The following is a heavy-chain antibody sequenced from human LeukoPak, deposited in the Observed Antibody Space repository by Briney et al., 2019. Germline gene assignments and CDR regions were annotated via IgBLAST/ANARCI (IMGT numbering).Heavy chain of an antibody. CDR1: GFTFSSYT. Sequence: VKPGGSLRLSCAASGFTFSSYTMNWVRQAPGKELEWVSSISSSSSYIYYADSVKGRFTISRDNAMNSLDLQMNSLGAEDTAVYYCARGREGIAARWWVEEPRWYFFDPWGQGTLVTVSS. V-gene: IGHV3-21*01. CDR2: ISSSSSYI. J-gene: IGHJ5*02. D-gene: IGHD6-6*01. CDR3: ARGREGIAARWWVEEPRWYFFDP.